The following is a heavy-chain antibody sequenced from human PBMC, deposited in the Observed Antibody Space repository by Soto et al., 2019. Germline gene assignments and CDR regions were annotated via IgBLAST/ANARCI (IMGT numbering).Heavy chain of an antibody. CDR1: GFTFSNYW. CDR3: ATAIEAPFDNYDY. Sequence: EVQLVESGGDLVQPGGSLSLSCVASGFTFSNYWMNWVRQAPGMGQEWVAGIKEDASEKNYVDSGKGRFSISRDNAKNSLFLQLNSLRAEDTAVYYCATAIEAPFDNYDYWGQGTLVTVSS. CDR2: IKEDASEK. V-gene: IGHV3-7*01. J-gene: IGHJ4*02. D-gene: IGHD3-9*01.